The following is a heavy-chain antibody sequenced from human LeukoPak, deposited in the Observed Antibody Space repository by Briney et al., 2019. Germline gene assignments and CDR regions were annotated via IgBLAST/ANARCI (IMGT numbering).Heavy chain of an antibody. CDR1: GFTFDDYG. J-gene: IGHJ3*02. Sequence: GGSLRLSCAASGFTFDDYGMSWVRQMPGKGLEWMGIFYPGDSDTRYSPSFQGQVTISTDKSISTAYLQWSSLKASDTAMYYCARRDGYGAYDIWGQGTMVTVSS. CDR3: ARRDGYGAYDI. D-gene: IGHD5-24*01. V-gene: IGHV5-51*01. CDR2: FYPGDSDT.